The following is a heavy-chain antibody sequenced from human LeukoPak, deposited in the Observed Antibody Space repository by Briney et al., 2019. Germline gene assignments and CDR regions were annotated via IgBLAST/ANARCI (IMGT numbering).Heavy chain of an antibody. D-gene: IGHD4-11*01. CDR2: ISWNSGSI. Sequence: GRSLRLSCAASGFTFDDYAMHWVRQAPGKGLEWVSGISWNSGSIGYANSVRGRFTISRDNAKNSLYLQMNSLRAEDTALYYCAKDMWVDMTTAFDYWGQGTLVTVSS. CDR3: AKDMWVDMTTAFDY. CDR1: GFTFDDYA. J-gene: IGHJ4*02. V-gene: IGHV3-9*01.